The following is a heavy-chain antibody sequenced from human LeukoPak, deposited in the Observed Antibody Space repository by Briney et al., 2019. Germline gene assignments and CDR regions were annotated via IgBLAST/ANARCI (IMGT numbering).Heavy chain of an antibody. CDR2: ITWNSGSI. J-gene: IGHJ4*02. CDR1: GFTFDDYG. CDR3: AKDMGSGWYGGSDY. Sequence: GGSLRLSCAASGFTFDDYGMHWVRHAPGKGLEWVSGITWNSGSIGYADSVKGRFTISRDNAKNSLYLQMNSLRAEDTALYYCAKDMGSGWYGGSDYWGQGTLVTVSS. D-gene: IGHD6-19*01. V-gene: IGHV3-9*01.